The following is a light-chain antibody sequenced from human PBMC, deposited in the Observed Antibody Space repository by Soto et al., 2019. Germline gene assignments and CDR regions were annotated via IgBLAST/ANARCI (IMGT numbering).Light chain of an antibody. CDR1: QAIRTA. J-gene: IGKJ1*01. CDR3: LLDFSLFWP. Sequence: QLTQXPSSXYASXXXXVXXTCRASQAIRTALGWYQQKPGNGPKLLIYAASIWQSGVPSRFSGSGSGTDFTLTISSLQPEDFTPYYCLLDFSLFWPFGDGTMVAIK. CDR2: AAS. V-gene: IGKV1-6*01.